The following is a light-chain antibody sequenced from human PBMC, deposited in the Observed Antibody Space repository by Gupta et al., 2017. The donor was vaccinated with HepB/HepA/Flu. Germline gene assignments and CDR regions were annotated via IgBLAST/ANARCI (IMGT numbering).Light chain of an antibody. CDR2: QDR. J-gene: IGLJ2*01. CDR1: NLEDKY. Sequence: YILSQPLSVSVSPGQTASVPCSGDNLEDKYVCWCQQRPGQTPVVVIYQDRKRPSGIPERFSGSNSGTTATLTSTGTHATDEADYYCQAWDSSVVVVFGGGTKLTVL. CDR3: QAWDSSVVVV. V-gene: IGLV3-1*01.